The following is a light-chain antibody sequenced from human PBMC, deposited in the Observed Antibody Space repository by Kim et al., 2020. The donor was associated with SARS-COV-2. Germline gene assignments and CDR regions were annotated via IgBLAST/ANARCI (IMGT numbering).Light chain of an antibody. V-gene: IGLV3-1*01. CDR3: QAWDSSTVV. J-gene: IGLJ2*01. CDR2: KDS. CDR1: KLGDKY. Sequence: SVSPGQTASITCSGDKLGDKYACWYQQKPGQSPVLVIYKDSKRPSGIPERFSGSNYGNTATLTISGTQAMDEADYYCQAWDSSTVVFGGGTQLTVL.